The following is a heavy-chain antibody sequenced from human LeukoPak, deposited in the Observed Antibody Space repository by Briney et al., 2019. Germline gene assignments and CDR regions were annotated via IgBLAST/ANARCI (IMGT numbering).Heavy chain of an antibody. D-gene: IGHD6-13*01. J-gene: IGHJ6*02. CDR1: GGSISSGSYY. V-gene: IGHV4-61*02. Sequence: SETLSLTCTVSGGSISSGSYYWRWIRQPAGKGLEWMGRIYTSGSTNYSPSRKSRVTISVDTSKNQFSLKLSSVTAADTAVYYCARDDSSSWYSGYYYGMDVWGQGTTVTVSS. CDR3: ARDDSSSWYSGYYYGMDV. CDR2: IYTSGST.